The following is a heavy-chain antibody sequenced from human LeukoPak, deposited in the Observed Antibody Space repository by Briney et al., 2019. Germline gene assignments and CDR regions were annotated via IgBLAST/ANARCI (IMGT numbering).Heavy chain of an antibody. CDR3: ARGYYDFWSGYGTLDY. CDR1: GGSISSYY. J-gene: IGHJ4*02. V-gene: IGHV4-4*07. Sequence: SETLSLTCTVSGGSISSYYWSWIRQPAGKGLEWIGRIYTSGSTNYNPSLKSRVTMSVDTSKNQFSLKLSSVTAADTAVYYCARGYYDFWSGYGTLDYWGQGTLVTASS. D-gene: IGHD3-3*01. CDR2: IYTSGST.